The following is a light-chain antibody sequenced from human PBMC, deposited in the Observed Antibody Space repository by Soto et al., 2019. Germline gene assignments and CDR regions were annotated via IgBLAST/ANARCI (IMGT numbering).Light chain of an antibody. V-gene: IGKV1-5*03. CDR2: KAS. CDR1: QSISSW. Sequence: DIQMTQSPSTLSASVGDRVTITCRASQSISSWLAWYQQKPGKAPKLLIYKASSLESGVPSRFSGSGSGTEFTLSISSVQPDDFATYDCQQYNRYHLFGPGTKVDIK. CDR3: QQYNRYHL. J-gene: IGKJ3*01.